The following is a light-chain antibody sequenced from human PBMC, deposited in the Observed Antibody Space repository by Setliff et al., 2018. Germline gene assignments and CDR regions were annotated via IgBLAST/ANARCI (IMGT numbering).Light chain of an antibody. V-gene: IGLV2-23*02. CDR2: EVN. J-gene: IGLJ1*01. CDR3: CSYAGRGTGV. Sequence: QSALAQPASVSGSPGQSITISCTGTSSDVGAYNLVAWYQHHPGKVPKLMIYEVNKRPSGVSTRFSGSKSGYTASLTISGLQAEDEADYYCCSYAGRGTGVFGTGTKGTVL. CDR1: SSDVGAYNL.